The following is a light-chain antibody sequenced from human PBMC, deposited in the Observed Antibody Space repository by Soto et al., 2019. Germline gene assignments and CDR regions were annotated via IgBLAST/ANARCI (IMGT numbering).Light chain of an antibody. V-gene: IGKV3-15*01. CDR1: QSVTSN. CDR3: QQYNNWPPYT. CDR2: GAS. J-gene: IGKJ2*01. Sequence: ETVMTQSPATLSVSPGERATLSCRASQSVTSNLAWYQQKPGQAPRLLIYGASTRATGIPARFSGSGSGTKFTLTISSLQSEDFAVYYCQQYNNWPPYTFGQGTKLEIK.